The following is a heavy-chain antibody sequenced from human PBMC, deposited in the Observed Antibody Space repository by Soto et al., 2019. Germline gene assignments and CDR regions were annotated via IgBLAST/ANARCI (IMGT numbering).Heavy chain of an antibody. D-gene: IGHD3-10*01. J-gene: IGHJ3*02. Sequence: SGTLSLTFPFNFGSIVSDYWSWIRQPPGKGLEWIGYIYYSGSTNYNPSLKSRVTISVDTSKNQFSLKLSSVTAADTAVYYCARVWGGAFDIWGQGTMVT. CDR1: FGSIVSDY. V-gene: IGHV4-59*01. CDR2: IYYSGST. CDR3: ARVWGGAFDI.